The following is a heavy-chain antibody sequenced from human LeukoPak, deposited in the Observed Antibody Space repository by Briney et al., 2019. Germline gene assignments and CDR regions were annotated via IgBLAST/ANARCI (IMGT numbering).Heavy chain of an antibody. CDR3: ATYSRAWYSAKY. D-gene: IGHD6-19*01. J-gene: IGHJ4*02. CDR1: GYRLTNYW. V-gene: IGHV5-10-1*01. Sequence: GESLKISCQGSGYRLTNYWISWVRQMPGKGLEWMGTIDPSDSYTNYSPSFQGHVTISADKSITTAYLQWSSLKASDTAMYYCATYSRAWYSAKYWGQGTLVTVSS. CDR2: IDPSDSYT.